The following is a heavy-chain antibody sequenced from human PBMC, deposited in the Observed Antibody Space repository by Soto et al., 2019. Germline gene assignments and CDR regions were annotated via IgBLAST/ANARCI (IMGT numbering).Heavy chain of an antibody. CDR3: AAGPVVVAATRHFYYYYGMDV. Sequence: SVKVSCKASGFTFTSSAVQWVRQARGQRLEWIGWIVVGSGNTNYAQKFQERVTITRDMSTSTAYMELSSLRSEDTAVYYCAAGPVVVAATRHFYYYYGMDVWGQGTTVTVSS. CDR2: IVVGSGNT. CDR1: GFTFTSSA. J-gene: IGHJ6*02. D-gene: IGHD2-15*01. V-gene: IGHV1-58*01.